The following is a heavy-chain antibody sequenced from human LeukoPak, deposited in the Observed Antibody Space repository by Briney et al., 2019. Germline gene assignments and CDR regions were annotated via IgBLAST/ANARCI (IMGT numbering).Heavy chain of an antibody. CDR2: INHSGST. CDR3: ARLYSSSSEGDWFDP. CDR1: GGSFSGYY. V-gene: IGHV4-34*01. D-gene: IGHD6-6*01. J-gene: IGHJ5*02. Sequence: SETLSLTCAVYGGSFSGYYWSWIRQPPGKGLEWIGEINHSGSTNYNPSLKSRVTISVDTSKNQFSLKLSSVTAADTAVYYCARLYSSSSEGDWFDPWGQGTLVTVSS.